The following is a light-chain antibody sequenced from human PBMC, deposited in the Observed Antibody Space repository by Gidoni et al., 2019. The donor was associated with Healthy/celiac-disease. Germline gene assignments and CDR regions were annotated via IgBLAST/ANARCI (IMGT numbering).Light chain of an antibody. Sequence: QSALTQPASVSESPGQSITISCTGTSSDVGGYNYVSWYQQHPGKTPSRLMIYDVSYRPSGVSNRFSGSKSGNTASLTISGLQAEDEADYYCSSYTSSSTLVFGTGTKVTVL. CDR2: DVS. CDR3: SSYTSSSTLV. V-gene: IGLV2-14*03. CDR1: SSDVGGYNY. J-gene: IGLJ1*01.